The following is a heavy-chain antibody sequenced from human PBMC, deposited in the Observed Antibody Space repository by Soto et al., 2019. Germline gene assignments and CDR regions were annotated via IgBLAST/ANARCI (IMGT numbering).Heavy chain of an antibody. V-gene: IGHV4-30-4*01. CDR3: AREASPDAFDI. CDR2: FYYSGST. Sequence: QVQLQESGPGLVKPSQTLSLTCTVSGVSISSGDYFWIWIRQPPGQGLEWIGYFYYSGSTYSNPSLKSRLTISAYTYKNQFSLRLSSVTAADTAVYYCAREASPDAFDIWGQGIKVTVSS. J-gene: IGHJ3*02. CDR1: GVSISSGDYF.